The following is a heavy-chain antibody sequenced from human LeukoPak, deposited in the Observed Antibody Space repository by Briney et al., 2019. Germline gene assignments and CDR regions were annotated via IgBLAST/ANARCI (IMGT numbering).Heavy chain of an antibody. D-gene: IGHD2-2*01. V-gene: IGHV3-30*02. CDR1: GFTFSSYG. CDR2: IRYDGSNK. J-gene: IGHJ5*02. Sequence: GGSLRLSCAASGFTFSSYGMHWVRQAPGKGLEWVAFIRYDGSNKYYADSVKGRFTISRDNSKNTLYLQMNSLRAEDTAVNYCAKDYCSSTSCYSGWFDPWGQGTLVTVSS. CDR3: AKDYCSSTSCYSGWFDP.